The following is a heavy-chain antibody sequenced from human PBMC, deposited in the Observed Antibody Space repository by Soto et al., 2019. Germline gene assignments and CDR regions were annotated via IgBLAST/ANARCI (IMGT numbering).Heavy chain of an antibody. V-gene: IGHV3-15*01. CDR2: IKSKGDVGAR. J-gene: IGHJ4*02. D-gene: IGHD3-16*01. Sequence: EVQMVQSGGDLVKPGGFLRLSCVTSGFMFSSAWMSWVRQAPGKGLEWVARIKSKGDVGARDYAASVKGRFTISRDDSKNTLYLQINSLRAEDTAVYYCVESLNNFWGQGTRVTVSS. CDR1: GFMFSSAW. CDR3: VESLNNF.